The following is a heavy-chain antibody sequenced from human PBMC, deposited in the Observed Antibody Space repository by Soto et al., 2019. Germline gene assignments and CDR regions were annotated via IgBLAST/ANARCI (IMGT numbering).Heavy chain of an antibody. Sequence: GGTLRLSCAASGFTFSTFTMNWVRQAPGKGLEWVSSISGRSDYTYYADSGKGRFSISRDNAKSSLYLQMNSLSAEDTAVYYCARPLGKTLVELSSWGQGTLVTVSS. CDR3: ARPLGKTLVELSS. V-gene: IGHV3-21*01. CDR2: ISGRSDYT. D-gene: IGHD3-16*02. CDR1: GFTFSTFT. J-gene: IGHJ4*02.